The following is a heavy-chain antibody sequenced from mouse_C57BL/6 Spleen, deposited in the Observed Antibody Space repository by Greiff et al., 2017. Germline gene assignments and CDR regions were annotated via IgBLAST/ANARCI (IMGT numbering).Heavy chain of an antibody. CDR3: TRDGSGYGAVDY. V-gene: IGHV5-9-1*02. D-gene: IGHD3-2*02. J-gene: IGHJ4*01. Sequence: EVKLVESGEGLVKPGGSLKLSCAASGFAFSSSAMSWVRQTPEKRLEWVAYISRGGDYIYYADTVKGRFTIPRDNARNTLYLQLSSLKSEDTAMDYCTRDGSGYGAVDYWGQGTSVTVSS. CDR1: GFAFSSSA. CDR2: ISRGGDYI.